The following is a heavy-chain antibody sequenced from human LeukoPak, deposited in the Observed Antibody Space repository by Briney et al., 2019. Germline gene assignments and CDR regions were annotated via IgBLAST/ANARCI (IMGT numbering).Heavy chain of an antibody. CDR2: IYYSGST. CDR1: GESISGFY. J-gene: IGHJ4*02. D-gene: IGHD3-22*01. Sequence: SETLSLTCTVSGESISGFYWTWIRQPPGKGLEWIGYIYYSGSTNYNPSLKSRVTISVDTSKNQYSLRLSSVTAADTAVYYCARVTGYMIEDYFDYWGQGTLVTVSS. V-gene: IGHV4-59*01. CDR3: ARVTGYMIEDYFDY.